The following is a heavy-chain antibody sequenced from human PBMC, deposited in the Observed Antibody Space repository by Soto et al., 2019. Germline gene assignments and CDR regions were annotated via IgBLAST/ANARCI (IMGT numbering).Heavy chain of an antibody. V-gene: IGHV1-46*01. CDR2: INPSGGST. CDR1: GYTFTSYY. Sequence: ASVKVSCKASGYTFTSYYMHWVRQAPGQGLEWMGIINPSGGSTSYAQKFQGRVTMTRDTSTSTVYMELSSLRSEDTAVYYCARSSVYSNYVVSSYYYGMDVWGQGTTVTVSS. D-gene: IGHD4-4*01. J-gene: IGHJ6*02. CDR3: ARSSVYSNYVVSSYYYGMDV.